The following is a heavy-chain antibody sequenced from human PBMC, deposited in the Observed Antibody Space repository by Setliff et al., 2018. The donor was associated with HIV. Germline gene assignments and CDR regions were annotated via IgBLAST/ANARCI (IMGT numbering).Heavy chain of an antibody. CDR3: ARGGLGVVTSFDS. J-gene: IGHJ4*02. D-gene: IGHD3-3*01. CDR1: GGSISSGGYY. V-gene: IGHV4-31*03. Sequence: SETLSLTCTVSGGSISSGGYYWSWVRQHPGKGLEWIGYIHYSGNTYNNPSLNSRISISVDMSKNKFSLKLSSLTAADTAVYYCARGGLGVVTSFDSWGPGTLVTVSS. CDR2: IHYSGNT.